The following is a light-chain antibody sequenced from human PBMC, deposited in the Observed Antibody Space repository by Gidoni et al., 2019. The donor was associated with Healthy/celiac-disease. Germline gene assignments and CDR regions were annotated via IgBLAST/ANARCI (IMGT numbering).Light chain of an antibody. V-gene: IGKV1-5*01. Sequence: IQMTQSPSTLSASVGDRVTITCRASQSISSWLAWYQPKPGKAPKLLIYDASSLESGVPSRFSGSGSGTEFTLTISSLQPDDFATYYCQQYNSYPWTFGQGTKVEIK. J-gene: IGKJ1*01. CDR2: DAS. CDR3: QQYNSYPWT. CDR1: QSISSW.